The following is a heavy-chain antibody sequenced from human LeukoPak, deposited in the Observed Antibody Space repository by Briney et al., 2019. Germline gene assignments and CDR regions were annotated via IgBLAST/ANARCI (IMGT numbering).Heavy chain of an antibody. CDR2: ISYDGSNK. J-gene: IGHJ3*02. Sequence: GGSLRLSCAASRFTFSSYAMHWVRQAPGKGLEWVAVISYDGSNKYYADSVKGRFTISRDNSKKTLYLQMNSLRAEDTAVYYCARGRGVVISAFDIWGQGTMVTVSS. CDR3: ARGRGVVISAFDI. V-gene: IGHV3-30*04. D-gene: IGHD3-22*01. CDR1: RFTFSSYA.